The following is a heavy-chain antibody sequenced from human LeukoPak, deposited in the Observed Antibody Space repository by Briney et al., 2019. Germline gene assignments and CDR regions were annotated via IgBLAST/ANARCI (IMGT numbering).Heavy chain of an antibody. Sequence: GGSLRLSCAASGFTFSSYAMSWVRQAPGKGLEWVSVISGSGGSTYYADSVKGRFTISRDNSKNTLYLQMNSLRAEDTAVYYCAKDVYSSGWYFDYWGQGTLVTASS. CDR3: AKDVYSSGWYFDY. CDR2: ISGSGGST. D-gene: IGHD6-19*01. V-gene: IGHV3-23*01. CDR1: GFTFSSYA. J-gene: IGHJ4*02.